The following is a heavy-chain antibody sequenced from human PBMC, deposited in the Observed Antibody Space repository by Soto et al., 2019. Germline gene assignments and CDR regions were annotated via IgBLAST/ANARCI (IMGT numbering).Heavy chain of an antibody. CDR3: ARSEATGLDY. D-gene: IGHD1-26*01. CDR1: GGSMTSSNW. Sequence: QVQLQESGPGLVKPSGTLSLTCTVSGGSMTSSNWWNWVRQSPGKGLEWIGEAHHSGRTNYNPSLRSRVPISVDKSKIHFSLKLSSVTAADTAVYYCARSEATGLDYWGQGTLVTVSS. J-gene: IGHJ4*02. CDR2: AHHSGRT. V-gene: IGHV4-4*02.